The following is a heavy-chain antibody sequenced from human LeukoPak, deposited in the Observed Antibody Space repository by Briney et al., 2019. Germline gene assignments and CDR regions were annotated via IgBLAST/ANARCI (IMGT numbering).Heavy chain of an antibody. J-gene: IGHJ4*02. CDR3: ARNYYGSGSYSSFDY. CDR2: IYYSGST. Sequence: SETLSLTCTVSGGSISSGSYYWSWIRQPPGKGLEWIGYIYYSGSTNYNPSLKSRVTISVDTSKNQFSLKLSSVTAADTAVYYCARNYYGSGSYSSFDYWGQGTLVTVSS. CDR1: GGSISSGSYY. D-gene: IGHD3-10*01. V-gene: IGHV4-61*01.